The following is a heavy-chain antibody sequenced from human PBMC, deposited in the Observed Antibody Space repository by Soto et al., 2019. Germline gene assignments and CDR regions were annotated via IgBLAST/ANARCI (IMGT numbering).Heavy chain of an antibody. CDR1: GFTFSSYA. Sequence: VQLVESGGGLVQPGGSLRLSCAASGFTFSSYAMHWVRQAPGKGLEWVAVISYDGSNKYYADSVKGRFTISRDNSKNTLYLQMNSLRAEDTAVYYCARVHTAVAGTCVDYWGQGTLVTVSS. CDR2: ISYDGSNK. CDR3: ARVHTAVAGTCVDY. V-gene: IGHV3-30-3*01. J-gene: IGHJ4*02. D-gene: IGHD6-19*01.